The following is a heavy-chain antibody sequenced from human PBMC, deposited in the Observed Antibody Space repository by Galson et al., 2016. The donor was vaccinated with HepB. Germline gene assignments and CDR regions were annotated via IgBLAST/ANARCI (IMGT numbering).Heavy chain of an antibody. D-gene: IGHD3-10*01. CDR2: ISWNSGSI. V-gene: IGHV3-9*01. CDR1: RFIFNSYS. J-gene: IGHJ4*02. CDR3: AKDMTTMVRGVMHY. Sequence: SLRLSCAASRFIFNSYSMNWVRQAPGKGLEWVSGISWNSGSIGYADSVKGRFTISRDNAKNSLYLQMNSLRAEDTALYYCAKDMTTMVRGVMHYWGQGTLVTVSS.